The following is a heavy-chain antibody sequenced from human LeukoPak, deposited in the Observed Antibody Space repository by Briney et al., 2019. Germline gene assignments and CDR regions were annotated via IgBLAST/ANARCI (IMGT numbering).Heavy chain of an antibody. D-gene: IGHD6-6*01. V-gene: IGHV4-30-4*01. Sequence: SEPLSLTCTVSGGSISSGNFYWSWIRQPPGKGLEWIGYIFYLGSTYYNLSLKSRVTMSVDTSKNQSSLILRSVTAADTAVYYCARKYPDHWFDPWGQGTLVTVSS. CDR2: IFYLGST. CDR3: ARKYPDHWFDP. CDR1: GGSISSGNFY. J-gene: IGHJ5*02.